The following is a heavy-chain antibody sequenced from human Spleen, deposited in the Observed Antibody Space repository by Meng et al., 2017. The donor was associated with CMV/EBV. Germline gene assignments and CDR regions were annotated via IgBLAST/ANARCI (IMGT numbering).Heavy chain of an antibody. CDR3: AKYVSQAAVFWTGYGNAFDI. CDR2: LSSDGVNT. Sequence: SYSLHWVRQAPGRGLEWVAVLSSDGVNTYFADSVRGRFTISRDHSTNTVSLQMDSLRLEDTALYFCAKYVSQAAVFWTGYGNAFDIWGQGTMVTVSS. CDR1: SYS. J-gene: IGHJ3*02. V-gene: IGHV3-30-3*02. D-gene: IGHD3/OR15-3a*01.